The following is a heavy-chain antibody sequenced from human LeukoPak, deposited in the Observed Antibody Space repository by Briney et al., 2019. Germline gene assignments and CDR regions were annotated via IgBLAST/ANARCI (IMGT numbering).Heavy chain of an antibody. D-gene: IGHD1-26*01. Sequence: GGSLRLSCAASGFTFSDYYMSWIRQAPGKGLEWGSYIRSSGSTIYYADSVKGRFTISRDNAKNSLYLQMNSLRAEDTAVYYCARGASKWELHFDYWGQGTLVTVSS. CDR2: IRSSGSTI. CDR1: GFTFSDYY. J-gene: IGHJ4*02. V-gene: IGHV3-11*01. CDR3: ARGASKWELHFDY.